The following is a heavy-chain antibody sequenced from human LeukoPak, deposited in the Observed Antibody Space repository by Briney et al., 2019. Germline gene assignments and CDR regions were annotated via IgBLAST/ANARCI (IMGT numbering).Heavy chain of an antibody. D-gene: IGHD3-22*01. Sequence: PGRSLRLSCAASGFTFSSYAMHWVRQAPGKGLEWVAVTSYDGSIKYYADSVKGRFTISRDNSKNTLYLQMNSLRAEDTAAYYCARGARAVVITTDYWGQGTLVTVSS. CDR3: ARGARAVVITTDY. J-gene: IGHJ4*02. CDR2: TSYDGSIK. CDR1: GFTFSSYA. V-gene: IGHV3-30*04.